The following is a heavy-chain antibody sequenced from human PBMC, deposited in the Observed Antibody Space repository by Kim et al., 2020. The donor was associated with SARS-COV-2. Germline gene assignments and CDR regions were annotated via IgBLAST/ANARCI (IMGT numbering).Heavy chain of an antibody. CDR2: ET. J-gene: IGHJ6*02. D-gene: IGHD3-16*01. Sequence: ETIYAQKCQGRVTMTADTSTDTAYMELSSLRSEDTAVYYCAISYDYGCMDVWGLGTTVTVSS. CDR3: AISYDYGCMDV. V-gene: IGHV1-24*01.